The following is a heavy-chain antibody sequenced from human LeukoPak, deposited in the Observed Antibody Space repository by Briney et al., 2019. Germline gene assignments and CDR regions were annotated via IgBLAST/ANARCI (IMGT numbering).Heavy chain of an antibody. Sequence: PGGSLRLSCAVSGFNFNTYSMNWVRQAPGKGPEWVSSISSTSNYIYYAESVKGRFTISRDNAKNSLYLQMNSLRAEDTAVYYCARVIGYYFDYWGQGTLVTVSS. CDR2: ISSTSNYI. J-gene: IGHJ4*02. CDR3: ARVIGYYFDY. D-gene: IGHD3-16*02. V-gene: IGHV3-21*01. CDR1: GFNFNTYS.